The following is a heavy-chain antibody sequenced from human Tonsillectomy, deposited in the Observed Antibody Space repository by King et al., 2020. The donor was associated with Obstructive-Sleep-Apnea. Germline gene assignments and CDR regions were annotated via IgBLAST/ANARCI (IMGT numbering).Heavy chain of an antibody. D-gene: IGHD1-20*01. Sequence: VQLVESGGGLVQPGGSLRLSCAASGFTFSSYAMTWVRQAPGKGLEWVSAIDHTTSSTNYADSVKGRFTISRDNSKNTLYLQMNSLRAEDTALYYCAKDMGAYNWNPYLDYWGLGTLVTVSS. J-gene: IGHJ4*02. CDR2: IDHTTSST. CDR1: GFTFSSYA. V-gene: IGHV3-23*04. CDR3: AKDMGAYNWNPYLDY.